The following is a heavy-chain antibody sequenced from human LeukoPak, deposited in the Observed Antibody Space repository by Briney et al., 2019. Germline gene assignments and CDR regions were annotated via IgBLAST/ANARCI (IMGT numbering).Heavy chain of an antibody. CDR1: GGTFSSYA. CDR2: IIPIFGTA. CDR3: ARGDNWNAADY. V-gene: IGHV1-69*06. J-gene: IGHJ4*02. Sequence: GASVKVSCKASGGTFSSYAISWVRQAPGQGLEWMGGIIPIFGTANYAQKFQGRVTITADKSTSTAYMELSSLRSEDTAVYYCARGDNWNAADYWGQGTLVTVSS. D-gene: IGHD1-20*01.